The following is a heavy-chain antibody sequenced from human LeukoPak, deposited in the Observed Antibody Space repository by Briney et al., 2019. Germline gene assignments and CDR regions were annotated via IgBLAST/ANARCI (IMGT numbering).Heavy chain of an antibody. V-gene: IGHV4-59*01. CDR3: ARDGELVRAFDI. Sequence: SETLSLTCTVSGVTICSYCWSWLPPPPGKGLMWIGYIYYSGSTNFKPSLKSRVNISVDTSKNQLCMMLSSVTAADTAVYYCARDGELVRAFDIWGQGTMVTVSS. D-gene: IGHD1-26*01. CDR2: IYYSGST. J-gene: IGHJ3*02. CDR1: GVTICSYC.